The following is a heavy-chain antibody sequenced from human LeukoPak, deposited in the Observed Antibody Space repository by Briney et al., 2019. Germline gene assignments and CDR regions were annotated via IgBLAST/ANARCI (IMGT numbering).Heavy chain of an antibody. CDR1: GGSISSYY. V-gene: IGHV4-59*01. Sequence: SETLSLTCIVSGGSISSYYWSWIRQPRGKGLEWIGYIYDSGSTKYNPSLKSRVTISLDTSKNQFSLKLSSVTAADTAVYYCARDKVSYGTDVWGQGTTVTVSS. CDR2: IYDSGST. J-gene: IGHJ6*02. CDR3: ARDKVSYGTDV.